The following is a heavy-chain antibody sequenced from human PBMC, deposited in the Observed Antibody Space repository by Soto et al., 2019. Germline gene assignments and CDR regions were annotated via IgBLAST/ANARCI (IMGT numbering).Heavy chain of an antibody. CDR1: GYTFTSYG. CDR2: ISAYNGNT. D-gene: IGHD2-15*01. Sequence: QVQLVQSGAEVKKPGASVKVSCKASGYTFTSYGISWVRQAPGQGLEWMGWISAYNGNTNYAQKLQGRVTMTTDTPTSTAYRGRRSRRSDDTAVYYWARGGGILSRHYGMDVWGQGTTVTVSS. CDR3: ARGGGILSRHYGMDV. J-gene: IGHJ6*02. V-gene: IGHV1-18*01.